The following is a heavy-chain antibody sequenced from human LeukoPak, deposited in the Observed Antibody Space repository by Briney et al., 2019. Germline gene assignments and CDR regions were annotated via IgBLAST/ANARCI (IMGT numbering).Heavy chain of an antibody. D-gene: IGHD3-16*01. J-gene: IGHJ4*02. V-gene: IGHV3-23*01. CDR3: AKRDVTYYDYVWGTVLAY. CDR2: ISGSGGST. CDR1: GFTFSSYA. Sequence: GGSLRLSCAASGFTFSSYAMSWVRQAPGKGLEWVSAISGSGGSTYYADSVKGRFTISRDNSKNTLYLQMNSLRAEHTAVYYFAKRDVTYYDYVWGTVLAYWGQGTLVTVSS.